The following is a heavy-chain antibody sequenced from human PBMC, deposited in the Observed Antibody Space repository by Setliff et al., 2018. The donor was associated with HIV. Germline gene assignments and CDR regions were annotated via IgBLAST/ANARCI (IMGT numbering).Heavy chain of an antibody. D-gene: IGHD3-3*01. Sequence: SETLSLTCAVSRGSISSDNWWTWLRQPPGKGLEWIGEIYHSGSTNYNASLKSRVAMSVDKSENQFSLRLNSVTAADTAVYYCARRPPPLQFLDSPSYYMDVWGKGTTVTVSS. CDR3: ARRPPPLQFLDSPSYYMDV. J-gene: IGHJ6*03. CDR2: IYHSGST. V-gene: IGHV4-4*02. CDR1: RGSISSDNW.